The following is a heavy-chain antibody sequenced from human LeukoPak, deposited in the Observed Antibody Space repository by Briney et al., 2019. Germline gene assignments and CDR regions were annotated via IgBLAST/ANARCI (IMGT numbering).Heavy chain of an antibody. Sequence: GGSLRLSCEASGLIFTNAWMNWVRQAPGKGLEWVGRIISKTDGGTTNYAAPVIGRFTISRDDSKNTLYLQMTSLKIEDTAVYYCTTRLPTSGYPSTAYWGQGTLVTVSS. V-gene: IGHV3-15*07. J-gene: IGHJ4*02. D-gene: IGHD5-12*01. CDR2: IISKTDGGTT. CDR3: TTRLPTSGYPSTAY. CDR1: GLIFTNAW.